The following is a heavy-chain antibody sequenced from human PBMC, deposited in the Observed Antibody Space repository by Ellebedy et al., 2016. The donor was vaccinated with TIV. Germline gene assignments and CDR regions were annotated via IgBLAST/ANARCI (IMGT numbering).Heavy chain of an antibody. J-gene: IGHJ3*02. Sequence: GESLKISCAASGFTFSNYGMHWVRQAPGKGLEWVSFIWHDGSNDFYGDSVKGRFAISRDNSKNTVHLQMNSLRADDTAVYYCARGYSGYDDSLDIWGQGTMVTVSS. CDR3: ARGYSGYDDSLDI. CDR1: GFTFSNYG. V-gene: IGHV3-33*08. D-gene: IGHD5-12*01. CDR2: IWHDGSND.